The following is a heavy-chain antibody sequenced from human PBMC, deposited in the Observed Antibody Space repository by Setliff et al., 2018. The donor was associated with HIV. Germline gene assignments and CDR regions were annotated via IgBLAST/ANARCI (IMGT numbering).Heavy chain of an antibody. CDR2: INPNMGDT. CDR1: GYMFTGHH. J-gene: IGHJ4*02. D-gene: IGHD3-9*01. CDR3: ARQDIPTGYYLFDY. V-gene: IGHV1-2*06. Sequence: ASVKVSCKASGYMFTGHHIQWMRQAPGQGLEWMGRINPNMGDTQYAQKFQGRIIMTRDTSINTVYMELSSLTSDDTALYYCARQDIPTGYYLFDYWGQGTQVTAPQ.